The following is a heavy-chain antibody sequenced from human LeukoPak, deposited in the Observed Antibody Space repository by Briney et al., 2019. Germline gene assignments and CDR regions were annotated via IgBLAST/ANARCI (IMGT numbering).Heavy chain of an antibody. J-gene: IGHJ4*02. CDR3: ARDRSGGIAAAGIDY. V-gene: IGHV3-33*01. CDR2: IWYDGSNK. D-gene: IGHD6-13*01. CDR1: GFTFSSYG. Sequence: PGGSLRLSCAASGFTFSSYGMHWVRQAPGKGLEWVAVIWYDGSNKYYADSVKGRFTISRDNSKNTLYLQMNSLRAEDTAVYYCARDRSGGIAAAGIDYWGQGTLVTVSS.